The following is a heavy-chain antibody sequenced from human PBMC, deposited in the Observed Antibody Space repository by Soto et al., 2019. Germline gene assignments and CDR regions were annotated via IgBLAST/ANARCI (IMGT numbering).Heavy chain of an antibody. Sequence: GGSLRLSCAASGFTFSSYSMNWVRQAPGKGLEWVSSISSSSSYIYYADSVKGRFTISRDNAKNSLYLQMNSLRAEDTAVYYCASLSQITMVRGVKYFHYYGMDVWGQGTTVTVSS. V-gene: IGHV3-21*01. CDR1: GFTFSSYS. CDR2: ISSSSSYI. J-gene: IGHJ6*02. CDR3: ASLSQITMVRGVKYFHYYGMDV. D-gene: IGHD3-10*01.